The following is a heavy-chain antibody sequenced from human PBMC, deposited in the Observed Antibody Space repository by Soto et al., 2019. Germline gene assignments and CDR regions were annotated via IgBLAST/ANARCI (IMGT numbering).Heavy chain of an antibody. J-gene: IGHJ3*02. CDR1: GFTFSSYS. CDR3: TTDLVYYDFWSGYRQTYSSSWHSNEFDAFDI. V-gene: IGHV3-21*01. CDR2: INSSSSYI. Sequence: GGSLRLSCAASGFTFSSYSMNWVRQAPGKGLEWVSSINSSSSYIYYADSVKGRFTISRDNAKNSLYLQMNSLRAEDTAVYYCTTDLVYYDFWSGYRQTYSSSWHSNEFDAFDIWGQGTMVTVSS. D-gene: IGHD3-3*01.